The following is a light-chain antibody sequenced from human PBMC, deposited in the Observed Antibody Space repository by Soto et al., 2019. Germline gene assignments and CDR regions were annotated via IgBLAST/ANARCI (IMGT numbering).Light chain of an antibody. CDR1: QSVSSNY. J-gene: IGKJ1*01. V-gene: IGKV3-20*01. Sequence: DIVLTQSPGTLTLSPGERDTLSCRASQSVSSNYLAWFQQKPGQAPRLLIYAASSRATGIPDRFSGSGSGTDFTLTISRLEPEDFAVYYCQQYGSSPQTFGQGTKVDIK. CDR2: AAS. CDR3: QQYGSSPQT.